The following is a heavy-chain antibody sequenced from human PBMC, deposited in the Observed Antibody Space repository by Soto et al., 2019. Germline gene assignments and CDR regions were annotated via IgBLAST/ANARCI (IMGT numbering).Heavy chain of an antibody. J-gene: IGHJ6*02. CDR2: IIPIFGTA. Sequence: QVQLVQSGAEVKKPGSSVKVSCKASGGTFSSYAISWVRQAPGQGLEWMGGIIPIFGTANYAQKFQGRVTITADKSTSTAYMELSSLRSEDTAVYYCARNPPPHSLYCSSTSCYYYYGMDVWGQGTTVTVSS. CDR1: GGTFSSYA. D-gene: IGHD2-2*01. V-gene: IGHV1-69*06. CDR3: ARNPPPHSLYCSSTSCYYYYGMDV.